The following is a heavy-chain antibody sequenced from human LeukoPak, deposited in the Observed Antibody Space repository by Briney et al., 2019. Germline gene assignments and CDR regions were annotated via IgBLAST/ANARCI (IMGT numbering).Heavy chain of an antibody. CDR1: GFTFSHYS. D-gene: IGHD3-3*01. CDR3: ARLREITIFGVVTKSTSYFDY. J-gene: IGHJ4*02. Sequence: GGSLRLSCAASGFTFSHYSLNWVRQAPGKGLEWVSSISSSSSYIYYADSVKGRFTISRDNAKNSLYLQMNSLRAEDTAVYYCARLREITIFGVVTKSTSYFDYWGQGTLVTVSS. CDR2: ISSSSSYI. V-gene: IGHV3-21*01.